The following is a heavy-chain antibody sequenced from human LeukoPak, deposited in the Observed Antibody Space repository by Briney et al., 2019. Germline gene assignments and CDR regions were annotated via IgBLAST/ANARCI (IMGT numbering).Heavy chain of an antibody. CDR1: SGPFSDYF. V-gene: IGHV4-34*01. Sequence: SETLSLTCAVYSGPFSDYFWSWIRQPPGKGLEWIGEINHSGSTIYNPSLKSRVTISVDMSKNQFSLRLTSVTAADTAVYSCALRPRGVRRLDYWGQGTLVTVSP. CDR3: ALRPRGVRRLDY. J-gene: IGHJ4*02. CDR2: INHSGST. D-gene: IGHD2-21*01.